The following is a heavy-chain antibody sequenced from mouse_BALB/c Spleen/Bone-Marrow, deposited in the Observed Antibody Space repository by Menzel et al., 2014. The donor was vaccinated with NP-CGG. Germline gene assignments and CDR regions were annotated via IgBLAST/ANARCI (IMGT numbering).Heavy chain of an antibody. Sequence: EVQLQQSGAELVKPGASVKLSCTASGFNIKDTYMHWVKQRPEQGLEWIGRIDPENGNTKYDPKFKGKATLTVDTSSNIAYMQLSSLTSEDTAVYYCARRRYGSNFFDYWGQGTPVTVSS. J-gene: IGHJ3*01. CDR2: IDPENGNT. V-gene: IGHV14-3*02. CDR3: ARRRYGSNFFDY. D-gene: IGHD2-10*02. CDR1: GFNIKDTY.